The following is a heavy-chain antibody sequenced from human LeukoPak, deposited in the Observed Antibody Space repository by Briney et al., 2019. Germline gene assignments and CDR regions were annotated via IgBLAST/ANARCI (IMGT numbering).Heavy chain of an antibody. V-gene: IGHV7-4-1*02. J-gene: IGHJ5*02. D-gene: IGHD2-21*02. CDR1: GYTFTSYA. CDR3: ARDQGSDQPVNWFDP. CDR2: INTNTGNP. Sequence: ASVKVSCKASGYTFTSYAMNWVRQAPGQGLEWMGWINTNTGNPTYAQGFTGRSVFSLDTSVSTAYLQISSLKAEDTAVYYCARDQGSDQPVNWFDPWGQGTLVTVSS.